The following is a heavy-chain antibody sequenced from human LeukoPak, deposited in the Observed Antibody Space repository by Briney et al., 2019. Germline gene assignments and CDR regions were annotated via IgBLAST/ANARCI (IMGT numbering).Heavy chain of an antibody. CDR3: ARDVDYANPRHHY. CDR1: GFTFSDYY. J-gene: IGHJ4*02. Sequence: GGSLRLSCAASGFTFSDYYMSWIRQAPGKGLEWVSYISSSSSTIYYADSVKGRFTISRDNAKNSLYLQMNSLRAEDTAVYYCARDVDYANPRHHYWGQGTLVTVSS. CDR2: ISSSSSTI. D-gene: IGHD4/OR15-4a*01. V-gene: IGHV3-11*04.